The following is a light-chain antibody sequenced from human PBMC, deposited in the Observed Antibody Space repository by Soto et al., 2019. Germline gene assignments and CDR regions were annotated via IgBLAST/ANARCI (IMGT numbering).Light chain of an antibody. CDR3: QHYNNWQT. CDR1: HGVSNN. V-gene: IGKV3-15*01. CDR2: SAS. J-gene: IGKJ1*01. Sequence: DIVMKNSPVTLSVTPGERVTSSCNARHGVSNNIDCYQQTPAQAPRVLIYSASTRAANIPARFSGSGSGTDITLNISSLQSEDFALYYCQHYNNWQTFGQGTKVDI.